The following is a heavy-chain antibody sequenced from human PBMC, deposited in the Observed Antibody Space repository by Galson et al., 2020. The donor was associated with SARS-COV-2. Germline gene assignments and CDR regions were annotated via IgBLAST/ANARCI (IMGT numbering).Heavy chain of an antibody. CDR1: GFTFSSYG. Sequence: QAGGSLRLSCAASGFTFSSYGMHWVRQAPGKGLEWVAVIWYDGSNKYYADSVKGRFTISRDNSKNTLYLQMNSLRAEDTAVYYCAGGVSYYYGMDVWGQGTTVTVSS. J-gene: IGHJ6*02. V-gene: IGHV3-33*01. CDR2: IWYDGSNK. CDR3: AGGVSYYYGMDV.